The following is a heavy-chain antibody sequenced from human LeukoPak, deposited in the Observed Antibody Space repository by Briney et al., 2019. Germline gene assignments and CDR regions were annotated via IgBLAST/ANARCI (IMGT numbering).Heavy chain of an antibody. Sequence: PGGSLRPSCAASGFTFSSYALSWVRQTPGKGLEWVSSISGSGGTTYYADSVKDRFTISRDNSKNTLYLQMNSLRDEDTAVYYCAIQLWRQPLDYWGQGTLVTVSS. J-gene: IGHJ4*02. CDR3: AIQLWRQPLDY. D-gene: IGHD5-18*01. V-gene: IGHV3-23*01. CDR1: GFTFSSYA. CDR2: ISGSGGTT.